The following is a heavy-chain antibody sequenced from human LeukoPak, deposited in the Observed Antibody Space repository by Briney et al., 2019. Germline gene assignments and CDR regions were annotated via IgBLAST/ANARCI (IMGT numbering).Heavy chain of an antibody. J-gene: IGHJ4*02. CDR2: INHSGST. D-gene: IGHD3-10*01. Sequence: SETLSLTCAVYGGSLSGYYWSWIRQPPGKGLEWIGEINHSGSTNYNPSLKSRVTISVDTSKNQFSLKLSSVTAADTAVYYCARQPRGSKSKRFDYWGQGTLVTVSS. CDR1: GGSLSGYY. V-gene: IGHV4-34*01. CDR3: ARQPRGSKSKRFDY.